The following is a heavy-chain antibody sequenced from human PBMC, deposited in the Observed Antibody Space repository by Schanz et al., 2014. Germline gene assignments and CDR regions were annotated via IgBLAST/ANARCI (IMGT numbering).Heavy chain of an antibody. Sequence: EVQLVESGGGLVQPGGSLRLSCAASGFTVSKNYMSWVRQAPGKGLEWVSSIVGGGGRTYYADSVKGRFTISRDNSKNTVYLEMNNVRVDDTAVYYCAKGVGGGLLLGSTFDNWGQGTMVTVTS. V-gene: IGHV3-23*04. CDR1: GFTVSKNY. D-gene: IGHD3-16*01. J-gene: IGHJ3*02. CDR3: AKGVGGGLLLGSTFDN. CDR2: IVGGGGRT.